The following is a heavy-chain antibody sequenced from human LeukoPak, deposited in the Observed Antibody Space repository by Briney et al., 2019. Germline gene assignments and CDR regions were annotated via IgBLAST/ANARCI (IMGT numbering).Heavy chain of an antibody. J-gene: IGHJ4*02. CDR1: GASISRDDNH. Sequence: SQTLSLTCAVSGASISRDDNHWSWLRPPPGQGLEWIMYIYDNEKTHYQPSFESRLAISGDTSNNQFSLRLNSVTAADTAIYYCAASKSDYYNSGTYYKPHYWGQGALVTVSS. D-gene: IGHD3-10*01. CDR3: AASKSDYYNSGTYYKPHY. V-gene: IGHV4-30-4*08. CDR2: IYDNEKT.